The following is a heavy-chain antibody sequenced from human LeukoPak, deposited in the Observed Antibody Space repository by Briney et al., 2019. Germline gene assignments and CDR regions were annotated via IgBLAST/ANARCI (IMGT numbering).Heavy chain of an antibody. V-gene: IGHV1-2*02. Sequence: ASVKVSCKASGYTFTGYYMHWVRQAPGQGLEWMGWINPNTGGTNYAQKFQGRVVMTRDTSISTAYMEMSRLTSDDTAVYYCAREVCKVYYMDVWGKGTTVTVSS. J-gene: IGHJ6*03. CDR3: AREVCKVYYMDV. D-gene: IGHD2/OR15-2a*01. CDR2: INPNTGGT. CDR1: GYTFTGYY.